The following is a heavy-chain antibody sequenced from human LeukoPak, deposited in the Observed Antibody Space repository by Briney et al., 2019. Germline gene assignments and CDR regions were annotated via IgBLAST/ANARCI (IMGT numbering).Heavy chain of an antibody. D-gene: IGHD5-12*01. Sequence: SETLSLTCTVSGGSISSSSYYWGWIRQPPGKGLEWIGEINHSGSTNYNPSLKSRVTISLDTSKNQFSLKLSSVTAADTAVYYCARQVATTTYYYYGMDVWGQGTTVTVSS. CDR2: INHSGST. CDR3: ARQVATTTYYYYGMDV. CDR1: GGSISSSSYY. V-gene: IGHV4-39*01. J-gene: IGHJ6*02.